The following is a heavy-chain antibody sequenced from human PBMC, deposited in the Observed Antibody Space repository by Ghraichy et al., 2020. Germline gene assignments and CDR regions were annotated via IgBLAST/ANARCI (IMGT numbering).Heavy chain of an antibody. CDR1: GFSLSTNGMC. D-gene: IGHD3-22*01. CDR2: IDWDDDK. Sequence: QTLSLTRTFSGFSLSTNGMCVSWIRQPPGKALEWLAVIDWDDDKYYSRSLKTRLTISKDTSKNQVVLTMTNMDPVDTATYYCARVNYDSSGYYAEDYWGQGILVTVSS. CDR3: ARVNYDSSGYYAEDY. J-gene: IGHJ4*02. V-gene: IGHV2-70*01.